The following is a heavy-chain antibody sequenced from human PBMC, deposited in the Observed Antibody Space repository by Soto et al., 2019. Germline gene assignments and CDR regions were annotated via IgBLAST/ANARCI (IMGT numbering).Heavy chain of an antibody. Sequence: LSLTCTVSGGSISSSSYYWGWIRQPPGKGLEWIGSIYYSGSTYYNPSLKSRVTISVDTSKNQFSLKLSSVTAADTAVYYCANLPKSSYSSPDYWGQGTLVTVSS. D-gene: IGHD6-13*01. CDR2: IYYSGST. V-gene: IGHV4-39*01. J-gene: IGHJ4*02. CDR3: ANLPKSSYSSPDY. CDR1: GGSISSSSYY.